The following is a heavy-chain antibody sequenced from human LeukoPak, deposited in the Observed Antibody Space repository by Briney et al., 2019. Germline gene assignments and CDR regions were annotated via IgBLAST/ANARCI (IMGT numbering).Heavy chain of an antibody. D-gene: IGHD3-9*01. CDR3: AKDTYYDILTGYYPLPFDY. Sequence: GGSLRLSCAASGFTVSSNYMSWVRQAPGKGLEWVSAISGSGGSTYYADSVKGRFTISRDNSKNTLYLQMNSLRAEDTAVYYCAKDTYYDILTGYYPLPFDYWGQGTLVTVSS. V-gene: IGHV3-23*01. CDR1: GFTVSSNY. CDR2: ISGSGGST. J-gene: IGHJ4*02.